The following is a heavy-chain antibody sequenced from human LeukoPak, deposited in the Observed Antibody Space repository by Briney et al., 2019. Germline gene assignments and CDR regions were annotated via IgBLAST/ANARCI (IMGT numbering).Heavy chain of an antibody. D-gene: IGHD2-2*02. Sequence: GSLRLACEVSGLTLSEFSMNWIRQPPGKGLEWIGEINHSGSTNYNPSLKSRVTISVDTSKNQFSLKLSSVTAADTAVYYCARGGYCSSTSCYTELGFDPWGQGTLVTVSS. CDR3: ARGGYCSSTSCYTELGFDP. J-gene: IGHJ5*02. V-gene: IGHV4-34*01. CDR2: INHSGST. CDR1: GLTLSEFS.